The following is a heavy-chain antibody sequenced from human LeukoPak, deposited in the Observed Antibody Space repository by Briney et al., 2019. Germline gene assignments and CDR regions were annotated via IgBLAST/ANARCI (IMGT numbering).Heavy chain of an antibody. V-gene: IGHV3-23*01. CDR1: GFTFSRNA. CDR2: ISGSGGNT. J-gene: IGHJ4*02. CDR3: AKAVGSGWRYYFDY. Sequence: GGSLRLSCAASGFTFSRNAKIWLRQAPGKGLEWVSVISGSGGNTYYADSVKGRLTISRDNAKNTLYLQMNSLRAEDTAVYYCAKAVGSGWRYYFDYWGQGTLVTVSS. D-gene: IGHD6-19*01.